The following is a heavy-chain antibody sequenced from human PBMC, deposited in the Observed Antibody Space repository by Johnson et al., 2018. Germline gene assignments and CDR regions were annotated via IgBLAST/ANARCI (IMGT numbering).Heavy chain of an antibody. CDR2: ISYDGSTA. Sequence: QVQLVESGGGVVQPGRSLRLSCAASGFTFSSYAMHWVRQAPGQGLQWVAAISYDGSTAFYSDSVKGRFTISRDNTGNILYLQMSSLRVEDTGMFYCAFDRHSGNVWGQGTLVTVTS. CDR1: GFTFSSYA. CDR3: AFDRHSGNV. V-gene: IGHV3-30*03. J-gene: IGHJ4*02. D-gene: IGHD3-10*01.